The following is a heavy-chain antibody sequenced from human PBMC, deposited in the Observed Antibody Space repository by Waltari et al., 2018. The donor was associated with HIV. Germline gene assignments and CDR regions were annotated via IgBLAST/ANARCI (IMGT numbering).Heavy chain of an antibody. CDR1: GGSIRSSSYY. CDR3: AGTCCSGGSCYSNYFHY. V-gene: IGHV4-39*07. CDR2: IYYSVST. D-gene: IGHD2-15*01. J-gene: IGHJ4*02. Sequence: QLQLQESGPGLVKPSETLSLPCTVSGGSIRSSSYYWGWIRKPPGKGLEWIGSIYYSVSTSCNPTLKARVTISVDSSKSQFYLELSSVTAADTAVYDCAGTCCSGGSCYSNYFHYWGQGTLVTVSS.